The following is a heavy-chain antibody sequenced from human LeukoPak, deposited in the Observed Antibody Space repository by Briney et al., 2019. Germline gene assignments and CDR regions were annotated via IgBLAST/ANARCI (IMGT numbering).Heavy chain of an antibody. CDR3: AKGRGSSSGDAFDI. CDR2: IQYDGSNK. CDR1: GFTFSSYS. J-gene: IGHJ3*02. V-gene: IGHV3-30*02. Sequence: GGSLRLSCAASGFTFSSYSMNWVRQAPGKGLEWVSFIQYDGSNKYYADSVKGRFTISRDNSKNTLYLQMNSLRAEDTAVYYCAKGRGSSSGDAFDIWGQGTMVTVSS. D-gene: IGHD6-6*01.